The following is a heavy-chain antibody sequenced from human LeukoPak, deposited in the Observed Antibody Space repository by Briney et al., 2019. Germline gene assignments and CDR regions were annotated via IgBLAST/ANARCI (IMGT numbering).Heavy chain of an antibody. CDR2: INHSGST. V-gene: IGHV4-34*01. D-gene: IGHD3-16*02. Sequence: SETLSLTCAVYGGSFSGYYWSWIRQPPGKGLEWIGEINHSGSTNYNPSLKSRVTISVDTSKNQFSLKLSSVTAADTAVYYCARGCYDYVWGSYRVYYFDYWGQGTLVTVSS. CDR1: GGSFSGYY. J-gene: IGHJ4*02. CDR3: ARGCYDYVWGSYRVYYFDY.